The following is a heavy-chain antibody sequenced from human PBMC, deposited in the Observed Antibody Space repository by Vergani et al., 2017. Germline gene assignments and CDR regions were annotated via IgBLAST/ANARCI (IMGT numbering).Heavy chain of an antibody. D-gene: IGHD3-22*01. CDR1: GYSFTSYW. J-gene: IGHJ4*02. Sequence: EVQLVQSGAEVKTPGESLKISCKGSGYSFTSYWIGWVRQMPGKGLEWMGIIYPGDSDTRYSPSFQGQVTISADKSISTAYLQLSSLKASDTAMYYCARHDSSGYSVGAFGYWGQGTLVTVSS. CDR3: ARHDSSGYSVGAFGY. CDR2: IYPGDSDT. V-gene: IGHV5-51*01.